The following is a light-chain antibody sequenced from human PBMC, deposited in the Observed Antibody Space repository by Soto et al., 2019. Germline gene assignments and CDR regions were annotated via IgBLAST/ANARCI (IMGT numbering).Light chain of an antibody. V-gene: IGLV1-40*01. CDR2: GNS. CDR3: QSYDSSLSGWV. CDR1: TSNIGAGYD. Sequence: QSVLTQPPSVSGAPGQRVTISCTGSTSNIGAGYDVHWYQQLPGTAPKLLIYGNSNRPSGVPDRFSGSKSGTSTSVAITGLQAEHEADYYCQSYDSSLSGWVFGGGTELTVL. J-gene: IGLJ3*02.